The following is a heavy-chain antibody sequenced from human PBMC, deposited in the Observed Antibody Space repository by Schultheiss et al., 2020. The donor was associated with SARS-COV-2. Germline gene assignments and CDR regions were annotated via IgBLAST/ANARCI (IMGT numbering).Heavy chain of an antibody. CDR2: INHSGST. V-gene: IGHV4-34*01. CDR1: GGSFSGYY. J-gene: IGHJ4*02. Sequence: ESLKISCAVYGGSFSGYYWSWIRQPPGKGLEWIGEINHSGSTNYNPSLKSRVTISVDTSKNQFSLKLSSVTAADTAVYYCARGLLYSSGWFGDYWGQGTLVTVSS. CDR3: ARGLLYSSGWFGDY. D-gene: IGHD6-19*01.